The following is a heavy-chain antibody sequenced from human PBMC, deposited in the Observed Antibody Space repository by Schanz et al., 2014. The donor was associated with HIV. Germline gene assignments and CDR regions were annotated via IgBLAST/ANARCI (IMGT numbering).Heavy chain of an antibody. Sequence: VQLVESGGGLLQPGRSLRLSCAASGFIFNDFAMHWVWQAPGKGLEWVAVTSYDGTKKHYADSVKGRFTISRDNSKNSLSLLIKSLRAEDAAVYYCAKDRNWYDDRYRGKGNYYYYYGMDVWGQGTTVTVSS. V-gene: IGHV3-30*18. CDR2: TSYDGTKK. D-gene: IGHD3-16*01. CDR3: AKDRNWYDDRYRGKGNYYYYYGMDV. CDR1: GFIFNDFA. J-gene: IGHJ6*02.